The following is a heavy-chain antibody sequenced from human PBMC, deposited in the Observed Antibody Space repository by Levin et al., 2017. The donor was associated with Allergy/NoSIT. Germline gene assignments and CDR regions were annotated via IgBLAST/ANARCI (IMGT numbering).Heavy chain of an antibody. Sequence: GSLRLSCTVSGGSISSYYWSWIRQPPGKGLEWIGYIYYSGSTNYNPSLKSRVTISVDTSKNQFSLKLSSVTAADTAVYYCARDLRWFGELLVGFDYWGQGTLVTVSS. J-gene: IGHJ4*02. CDR1: GGSISSYY. V-gene: IGHV4-59*01. CDR3: ARDLRWFGELLVGFDY. D-gene: IGHD3-10*01. CDR2: IYYSGST.